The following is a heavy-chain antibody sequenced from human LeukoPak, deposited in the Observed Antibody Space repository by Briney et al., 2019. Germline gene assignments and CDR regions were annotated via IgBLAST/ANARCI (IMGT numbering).Heavy chain of an antibody. CDR2: ISSSSSYI. D-gene: IGHD1-26*01. J-gene: IGHJ4*02. CDR1: GFTFSSYS. CDR3: AREPWELLSSFDY. V-gene: IGHV3-21*01. Sequence: GGSLRLSCAASGFTFSSYSMNWVRQAPGKGLEWVSSISSSSSYIYYADSVKGRFTISRDNAKNSLYLQMNSLRAEDTAVYHCAREPWELLSSFDYWGQGTLVTVSS.